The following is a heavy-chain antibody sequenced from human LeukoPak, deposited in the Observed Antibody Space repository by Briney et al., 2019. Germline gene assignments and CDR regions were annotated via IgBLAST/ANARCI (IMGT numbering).Heavy chain of an antibody. D-gene: IGHD2-2*02. Sequence: WGSLRLSCAASGFTFTSYAMSWVRQAPGKGLEWVSAISGSGDDTYYADSVKGRFTISRDNSKNTLYVQMNSLRAADTALYYCASAGPDPYPFDYWGQGTMVTVSS. CDR2: ISGSGDDT. CDR1: GFTFTSYA. V-gene: IGHV3-23*01. CDR3: ASAGPDPYPFDY. J-gene: IGHJ4*02.